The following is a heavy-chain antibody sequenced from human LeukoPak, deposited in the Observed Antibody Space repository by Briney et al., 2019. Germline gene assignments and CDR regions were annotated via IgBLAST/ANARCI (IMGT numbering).Heavy chain of an antibody. CDR2: INPNSGST. CDR1: GYTFTGYY. J-gene: IGHJ4*02. Sequence: ASVKVSCKASGYTFTGYYIHWVPQAPGQGLEWMGRINPNSGSTHYAQKFQGRVTMTRDTSISTAYMELSRLRSDDTAVYYCARVVEGSFDYWGQGTLVTVSS. CDR3: ARVVEGSFDY. V-gene: IGHV1-2*06. D-gene: IGHD2-15*01.